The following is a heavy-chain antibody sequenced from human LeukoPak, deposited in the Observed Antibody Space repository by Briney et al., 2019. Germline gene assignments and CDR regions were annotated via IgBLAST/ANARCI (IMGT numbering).Heavy chain of an antibody. Sequence: GGSLRLSCAVSGFTFSSYAMNWVRHAPGKGLEWVSAISVSGGSTHYSDSVKGRFTNSRDNSKNTLYLQMNSLRAEDTAVYYCAKILRVGATLDYWGQGTLVTVSS. V-gene: IGHV3-23*01. CDR3: AKILRVGATLDY. D-gene: IGHD1-26*01. J-gene: IGHJ4*02. CDR1: GFTFSSYA. CDR2: ISVSGGST.